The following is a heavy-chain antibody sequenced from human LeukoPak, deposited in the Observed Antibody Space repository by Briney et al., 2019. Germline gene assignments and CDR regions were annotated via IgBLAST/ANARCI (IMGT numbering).Heavy chain of an antibody. Sequence: PGGSLRLSCAASGFTFNDYYMSWIRQAPGKGLEWVSYISRSSSFTNYADSVKGRFTISRDNVKNSVYLQMNSLSAKDTAVYYCARFDSGSHGVFDSWGQGTLVTVSS. V-gene: IGHV3-11*03. CDR2: ISRSSSFT. CDR3: ARFDSGSHGVFDS. D-gene: IGHD3-10*01. J-gene: IGHJ4*02. CDR1: GFTFNDYY.